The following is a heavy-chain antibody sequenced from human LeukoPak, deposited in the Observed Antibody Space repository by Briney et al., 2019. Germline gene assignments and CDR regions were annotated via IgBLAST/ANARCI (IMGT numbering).Heavy chain of an antibody. CDR2: IYYSGST. V-gene: IGHV4-39*01. Sequence: SETLSLTCTVSGGSISSSSYYWGWIRQPPGKGLEWIGSIYYSGSTYYNPSLKSRVTISVDTSKNQFSLKLSSVTAADTAVYYWSRPIHSVTIFGGVQNLVEPLGQGTL. CDR1: GGSISSSSYY. J-gene: IGHJ5*02. CDR3: SRPIHSVTIFGGVQNLVEP. D-gene: IGHD3-3*01.